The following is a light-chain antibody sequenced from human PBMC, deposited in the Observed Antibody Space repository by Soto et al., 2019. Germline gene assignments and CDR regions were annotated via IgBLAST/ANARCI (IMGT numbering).Light chain of an antibody. V-gene: IGKV3-15*01. J-gene: IGKJ2*01. Sequence: EIVMTQSPATLSVSPGESATLSCRASQSISGELAWYQQKPGQPPRLLIYGASTRATGVPARFTGSGSGSDFTLTISGLQSEDFAVYYCQQGHNWPLTFGQGTRLEI. CDR2: GAS. CDR1: QSISGE. CDR3: QQGHNWPLT.